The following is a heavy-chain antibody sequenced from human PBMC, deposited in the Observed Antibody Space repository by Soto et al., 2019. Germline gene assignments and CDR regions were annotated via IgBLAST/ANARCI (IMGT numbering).Heavy chain of an antibody. Sequence: ASVKVSCKASGYTFTSYGISWVRQAPGQGLEWMGWISAYNGNTNYAQKLQGRVTMTTDTSTSTAYMELRSLGSDDTAVYYWATPDYDSSGYFHYYYGMDVWGQGTTVTVSS. CDR3: ATPDYDSSGYFHYYYGMDV. CDR2: ISAYNGNT. CDR1: GYTFTSYG. J-gene: IGHJ6*02. V-gene: IGHV1-18*01. D-gene: IGHD3-22*01.